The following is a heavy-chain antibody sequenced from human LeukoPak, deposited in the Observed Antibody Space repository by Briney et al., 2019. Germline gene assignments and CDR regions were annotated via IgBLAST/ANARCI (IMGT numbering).Heavy chain of an antibody. J-gene: IGHJ4*02. CDR1: GYTFTGYY. CDR3: ARVRLNSSGWYKGGIDY. D-gene: IGHD6-19*01. CDR2: INPNSGGT. V-gene: IGHV1-2*06. Sequence: ASVKVSCKASGYTFTGYYMHWVRQAPGQGLEWMGRINPNSGGTNYAQKFQGGVTMTRDTSISTAYMELSRLRSDDTAVYYCARVRLNSSGWYKGGIDYWGQGTLVTVSS.